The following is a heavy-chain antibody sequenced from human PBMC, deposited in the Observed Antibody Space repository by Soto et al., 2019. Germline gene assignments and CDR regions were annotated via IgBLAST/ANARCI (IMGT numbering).Heavy chain of an antibody. V-gene: IGHV3-72*01. J-gene: IGHJ4*02. CDR1: GFTFSDHY. CDR3: ARLTIGYNGFYDLDY. Sequence: VQLVEFGGGLVQPGGSLRLSCAASGFTFSDHYMDWVRQAPGKGLEWVGRTKNKAKSYTTISAASVKGRFTISSDDSRNSLYRQTNSLKPEDTAVYYGARLTIGYNGFYDLDYWGQGTVVTVSS. CDR2: TKNKAKSYTT. D-gene: IGHD5-12*01.